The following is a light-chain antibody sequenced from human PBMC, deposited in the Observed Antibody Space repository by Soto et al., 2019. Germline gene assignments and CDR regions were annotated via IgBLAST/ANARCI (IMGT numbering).Light chain of an antibody. CDR3: KHYNSYSEA. V-gene: IGKV1-5*03. J-gene: IGKJ1*01. CDR1: QSISNW. Sequence: DIQMNQSPSTMPASVGDSLPITGRASQSISNWLAWYQQKPGTATKLLIYKASTLKSGVPSRFSGSGSGTEFTLTISSLQPDDFATYYCKHYNSYSEAVGQGTKVDIK. CDR2: KAS.